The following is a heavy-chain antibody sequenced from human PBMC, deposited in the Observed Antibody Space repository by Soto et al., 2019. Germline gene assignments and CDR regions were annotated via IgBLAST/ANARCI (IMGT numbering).Heavy chain of an antibody. CDR1: GFTFSSYW. CDR2: IKQDGSEK. J-gene: IGHJ3*02. D-gene: IGHD6-19*01. Sequence: EVQLVESGGGLVQPGGSLRLSCAASGFTFSSYWISWVRQAPGKGLEWVANIKQDGSEKSYVDSVKGRFTISRDNAKNSLYLQMNSLRAEDTAVYYCARSSGWYFDIWGQGTMVTVSS. CDR3: ARSSGWYFDI. V-gene: IGHV3-7*02.